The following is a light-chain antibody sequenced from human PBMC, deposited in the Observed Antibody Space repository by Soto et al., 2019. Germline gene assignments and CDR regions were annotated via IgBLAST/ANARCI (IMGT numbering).Light chain of an antibody. CDR1: QNINSW. J-gene: IGKJ2*01. Sequence: DIQMTQSPSTLSASVGDRVTITCRASQNINSWLAWYQQKPGKAPKLLIYKASRLQSGVPSRFSGTESGTEFTLTISSLQPDDFAPYYCQQFDSYPYTFGQGTNLEI. CDR3: QQFDSYPYT. CDR2: KAS. V-gene: IGKV1-5*03.